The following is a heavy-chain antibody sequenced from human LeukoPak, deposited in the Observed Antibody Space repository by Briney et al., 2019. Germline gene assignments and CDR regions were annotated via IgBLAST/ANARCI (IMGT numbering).Heavy chain of an antibody. D-gene: IGHD2-8*01. CDR3: ARDSFNGWFDY. Sequence: SETLSLTCTVSGGSISSGSYYWSWIRQPAGKGLEWNGRIYTSGSTNYNPSLKSRVTISVDTSKNQFSLKLSSVTAADTAVYYCARDSFNGWFDYWGQGTLVTVSS. V-gene: IGHV4-61*02. CDR1: GGSISSGSYY. CDR2: IYTSGST. J-gene: IGHJ4*02.